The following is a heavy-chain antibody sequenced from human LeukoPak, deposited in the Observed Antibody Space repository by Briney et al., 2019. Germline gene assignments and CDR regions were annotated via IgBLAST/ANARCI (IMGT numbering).Heavy chain of an antibody. CDR1: GGSISSYY. V-gene: IGHV4-59*01. CDR3: ARFGYYDSSGYYRFGMDV. Sequence: PSETPSLTCTVSGGSISSYYWSWIRQPPGKGLEWIGYIYYSGSTNYNPSLKSRVTISVDTSKNQFSLKLSSVTAADTAVYYCARFGYYDSSGYYRFGMDVWGQGTTVTVSS. CDR2: IYYSGST. J-gene: IGHJ6*02. D-gene: IGHD3-22*01.